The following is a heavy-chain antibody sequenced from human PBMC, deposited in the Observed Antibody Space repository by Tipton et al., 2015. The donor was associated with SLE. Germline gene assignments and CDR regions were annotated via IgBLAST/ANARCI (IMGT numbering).Heavy chain of an antibody. CDR3: AKELIAGSILTGLDY. V-gene: IGHV3-74*01. J-gene: IGHJ4*02. Sequence: SLRLSCAASGFTFSSYWMHWVRQAPGKGLVWASRINSDGSSTSYADSVKGRFTISRDNAKNTLYLQMNSLRAEDTAVYYCAKELIAGSILTGLDYWGQGTLVTVSS. D-gene: IGHD7-27*01. CDR2: INSDGSST. CDR1: GFTFSSYW.